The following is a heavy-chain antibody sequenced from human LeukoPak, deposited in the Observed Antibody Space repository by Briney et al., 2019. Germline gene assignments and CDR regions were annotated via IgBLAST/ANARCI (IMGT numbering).Heavy chain of an antibody. CDR1: GFTFSSYS. CDR3: ARAPGIAAAGADY. Sequence: GGSLRLSCAASGFTFSSYSMNWVRQAPGKGLEWVSYISSSSSTIYYADSVKGRFTISRDNAKNSLHLQMNSLRAEDTAVYYCARAPGIAAAGADYWGQGTLVTVSS. CDR2: ISSSSSTI. D-gene: IGHD6-13*01. J-gene: IGHJ4*02. V-gene: IGHV3-48*01.